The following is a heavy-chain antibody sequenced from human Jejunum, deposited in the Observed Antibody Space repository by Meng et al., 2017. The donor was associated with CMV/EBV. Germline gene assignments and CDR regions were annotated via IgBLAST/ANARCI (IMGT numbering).Heavy chain of an antibody. V-gene: IGHV3-7*01. J-gene: IGHJ2*01. CDR1: SFRNYW. D-gene: IGHD5-18*01. CDR3: AREGTQLWPPNWFVDL. Sequence: SFRNYWMSWVRQAPGKGLEWVANINEDESEKTFVDSVKGRFTISRDNAKNSLYLQMNSLRAEDTAVYYCAREGTQLWPPNWFVDLWGRGTLVTVSS. CDR2: INEDESEK.